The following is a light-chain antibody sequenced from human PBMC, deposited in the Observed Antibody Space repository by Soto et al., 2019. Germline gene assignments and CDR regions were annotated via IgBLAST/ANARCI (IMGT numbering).Light chain of an antibody. J-gene: IGKJ1*01. CDR3: QHYGASPWT. Sequence: EIVMTQSPATLSVSPGERARLSCRASQSVSSNLAWYQQKPGQAPRVLIYRASIRATGISDRFSGSGSGTDFTLTISRLEPEDFAVYYCQHYGASPWTFGQGTKVDIK. CDR1: QSVSSN. V-gene: IGKV3-20*01. CDR2: RAS.